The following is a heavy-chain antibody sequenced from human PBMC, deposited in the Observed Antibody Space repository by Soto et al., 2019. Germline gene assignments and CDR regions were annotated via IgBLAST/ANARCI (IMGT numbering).Heavy chain of an antibody. Sequence: ASVKVSCEASGYTFTSYGISWVRQAPGQGLEWMGWISAYNGNTNYAQKLRGRVTMTTDTSTSTAYMELRSLRSDDTAVYYCARQLDDILTGYYKSLPGYWGQGTLVTAPQ. CDR1: GYTFTSYG. V-gene: IGHV1-18*01. CDR3: ARQLDDILTGYYKSLPGY. CDR2: ISAYNGNT. J-gene: IGHJ4*02. D-gene: IGHD3-9*01.